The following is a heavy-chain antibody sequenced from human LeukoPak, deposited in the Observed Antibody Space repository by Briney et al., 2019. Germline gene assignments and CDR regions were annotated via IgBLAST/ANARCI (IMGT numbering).Heavy chain of an antibody. Sequence: PGGSLRLSCAAAGVTFSSYTMNWLRQAPGKGLEWVAVIYSGGSTYYADSVKGRFTISRDNSKNTLYLQMNSLRAEDTAVYYCASGLGAYCGGDCKRDYWGQGTLVTVSS. D-gene: IGHD2-21*02. CDR2: IYSGGST. V-gene: IGHV3-66*01. CDR3: ASGLGAYCGGDCKRDY. J-gene: IGHJ4*02. CDR1: GVTFSSYT.